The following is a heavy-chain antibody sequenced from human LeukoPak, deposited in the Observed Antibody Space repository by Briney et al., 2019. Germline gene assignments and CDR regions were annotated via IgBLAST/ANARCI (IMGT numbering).Heavy chain of an antibody. D-gene: IGHD2-2*01. V-gene: IGHV3-30*02. Sequence: GVSLRLSCAASGFTFSSYGMHWVRQAPGKGLEWVAFIRYDGSNKYYADSVKGRFTISRDNSKNTLYLQMNSLRAEDTAVYYCAKADCSSMRCGEAGSDWFDPWGQGTPVTVSS. CDR3: AKADCSSMRCGEAGSDWFDP. CDR2: IRYDGSNK. J-gene: IGHJ5*02. CDR1: GFTFSSYG.